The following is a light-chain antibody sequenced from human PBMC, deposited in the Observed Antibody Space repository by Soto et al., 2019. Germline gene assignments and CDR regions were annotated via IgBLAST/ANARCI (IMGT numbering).Light chain of an antibody. CDR2: GAS. CDR1: QSVSSN. CDR3: QQYNNWPPYT. J-gene: IGKJ2*01. Sequence: EIVMTQSPATLSVSPGERATLSCRASQSVSSNLAWYQQKPGQAPRLLIYGASTMATGIPARFSGSESGTEFTLTFSSLQSEDFAVYYCQQYNNWPPYTFGQGTKLEIK. V-gene: IGKV3-15*01.